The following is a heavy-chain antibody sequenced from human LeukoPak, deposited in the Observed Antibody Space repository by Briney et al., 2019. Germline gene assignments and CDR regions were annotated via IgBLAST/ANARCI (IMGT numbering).Heavy chain of an antibody. CDR3: ARETPGSVYPDATFDY. CDR2: IYYSGST. V-gene: IGHV4-59*12. J-gene: IGHJ4*02. CDR1: GFTFSSYA. Sequence: PGGSLRLSCAASGFTFSSYAMSWIRQPPGKGLEWIGYIYYSGSTNYNPSLKSRVTISVDTSKNQFSLKLSSVTAADTAVYYCARETPGSVYPDATFDYWGQGTLVTVSS. D-gene: IGHD1-26*01.